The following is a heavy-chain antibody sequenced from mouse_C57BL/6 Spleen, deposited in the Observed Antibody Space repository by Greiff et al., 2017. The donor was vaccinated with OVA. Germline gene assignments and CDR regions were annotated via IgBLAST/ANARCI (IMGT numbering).Heavy chain of an antibody. Sequence: EVMLVESGGGLVKPGGSLKLSCAASGFTFSSYAMSWVRQTPEKRLEWVATISDGGSYTYYPDNVKGRFTISRDNAKNNLYLQMSHLRSEDTAMYYCARYYYGSSYEFAYWGQGTLVTVSA. CDR1: GFTFSSYA. V-gene: IGHV5-4*03. CDR3: ARYYYGSSYEFAY. J-gene: IGHJ3*01. D-gene: IGHD1-1*01. CDR2: ISDGGSYT.